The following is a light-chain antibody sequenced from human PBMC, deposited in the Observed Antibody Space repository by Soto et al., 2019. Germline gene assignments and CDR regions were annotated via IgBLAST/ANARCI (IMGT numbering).Light chain of an antibody. J-gene: IGKJ2*01. CDR2: GAS. CDR3: QQYNNWPPYT. V-gene: IGKV3-15*01. Sequence: EIVMTQSPATLSVSPGERATLSCRASQSVSSKLAWYQQKPGQGPRLLIYGASTRATGIPARFSGSGSGTEFTLTISSLQSEDFAVYYCQQYNNWPPYTFGQGTKLEIK. CDR1: QSVSSK.